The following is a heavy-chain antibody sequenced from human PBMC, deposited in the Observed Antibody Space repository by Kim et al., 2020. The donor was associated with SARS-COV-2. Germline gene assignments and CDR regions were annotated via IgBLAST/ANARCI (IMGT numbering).Heavy chain of an antibody. V-gene: IGHV3-23*01. D-gene: IGHD6-13*01. CDR3: AKDLSKQQLARRGGY. Sequence: GGSLRLSCAASGFTFSSYAMSWVRQAPGKGLEWVSAISGSGGSTYYADSVKGRFTISRDNSKNTLYLQMNSLRAEDTAVYYCAKDLSKQQLARRGGYWGQGTLVTVSS. CDR2: ISGSGGST. J-gene: IGHJ4*02. CDR1: GFTFSSYA.